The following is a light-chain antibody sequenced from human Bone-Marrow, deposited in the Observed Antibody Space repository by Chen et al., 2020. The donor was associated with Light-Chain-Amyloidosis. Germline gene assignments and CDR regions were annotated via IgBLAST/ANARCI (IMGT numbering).Light chain of an antibody. CDR2: DVI. CDR3: CSHTKTRVPYI. CDR1: SNDVGGYDF. J-gene: IGLJ1*01. V-gene: IGLV2-14*03. Sequence: QAALTQPASVSGSPGQSITISCTGTSNDVGGYDFVSWYQQHPDKPPKLLSYDVIDRPSGVSSRFSGSKSGNTASLTISGLQTEDEADDYCCSHTKTRVPYIFGSGTTVTVL.